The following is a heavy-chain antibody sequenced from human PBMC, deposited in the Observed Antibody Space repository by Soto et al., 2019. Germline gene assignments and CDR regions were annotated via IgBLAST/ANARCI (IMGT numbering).Heavy chain of an antibody. Sequence: QVQLQESGPGLVEPSETLSLTCTVSGGTISRYYWSWIRQPPGKGLEWIGYMYNTGSTGCNPSFKSRVTISVDTSKNQFCLKLNSVTAADTAVYYCARDLWGYCGTDCYPLDVWGQGTTVTVSS. CDR2: MYNTGST. J-gene: IGHJ6*02. CDR3: ARDLWGYCGTDCYPLDV. CDR1: GGTISRYY. V-gene: IGHV4-59*01. D-gene: IGHD2-21*02.